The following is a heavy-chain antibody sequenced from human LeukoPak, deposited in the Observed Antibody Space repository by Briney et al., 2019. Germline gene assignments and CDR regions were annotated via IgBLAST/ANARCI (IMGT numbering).Heavy chain of an antibody. J-gene: IGHJ5*02. CDR2: IYYSGST. D-gene: IGHD6-6*01. Sequence: XXRQPPXKXREWIGYIYYSGSTNYNSSLKSRVTMSVDTSKNQFSLKLSSVTAADTAVYYCARHSSSSRGWFDPWGQGTLVTVSS. CDR3: ARHSSSSRGWFDP. V-gene: IGHV4-59*08.